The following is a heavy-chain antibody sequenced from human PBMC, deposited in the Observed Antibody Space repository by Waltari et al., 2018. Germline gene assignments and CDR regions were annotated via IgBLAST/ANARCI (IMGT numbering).Heavy chain of an antibody. V-gene: IGHV4-4*07. CDR2: IYTSGST. Sequence: QVQLQESGTGLVKPSEPLSLTCTVSGGSISSYYWSWIRQTAGTGLEWVGRIYTSGSTNYNPSLNSRVTMSVDTSKNQFSLKLSSVTAADTAVYYCARDLIGYCSGGSCYSGYYYYYYMDVWGKGTTVTISS. D-gene: IGHD2-15*01. J-gene: IGHJ6*03. CDR1: GGSISSYY. CDR3: ARDLIGYCSGGSCYSGYYYYYYMDV.